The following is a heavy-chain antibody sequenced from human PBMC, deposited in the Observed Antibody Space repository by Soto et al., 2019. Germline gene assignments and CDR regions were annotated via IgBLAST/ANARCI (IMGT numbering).Heavy chain of an antibody. CDR3: ARGLTSPQQLRIGTRTTNPNVDY. V-gene: IGHV3-66*01. D-gene: IGHD6-13*01. J-gene: IGHJ4*02. CDR1: GFTVSSNY. CDR2: IYSGGST. Sequence: GGSLRLSCAASGFTVSSNYMSWVRQAPGKGLEWVSVIYSGGSTYYADSVKGRFTISRDNSKNTLYLQMNSLGAEDTAVYYCARGLTSPQQLRIGTRTTNPNVDYWGQGTLVTVSS.